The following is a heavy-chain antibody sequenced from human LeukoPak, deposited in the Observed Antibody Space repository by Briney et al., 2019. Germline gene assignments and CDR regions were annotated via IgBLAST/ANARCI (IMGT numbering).Heavy chain of an antibody. CDR2: IIPIFGTA. D-gene: IGHD3-16*02. CDR3: ARAVYDYVWGSYRYYYFDY. V-gene: IGHV1-69*01. Sequence: SVKVSCKAPGGTFSSYAISWVRQAPGQGLEWMGGIIPIFGTANYAQKFQGRVTITADESTSTAYMELSSLRSEDTAVYYCARAVYDYVWGSYRYYYFDYWGQGTLVTVSS. CDR1: GGTFSSYA. J-gene: IGHJ4*02.